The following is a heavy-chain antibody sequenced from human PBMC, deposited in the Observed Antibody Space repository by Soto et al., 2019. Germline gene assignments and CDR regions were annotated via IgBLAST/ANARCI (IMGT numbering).Heavy chain of an antibody. CDR1: GFSFVSYW. V-gene: IGHV3-74*01. J-gene: IGHJ4*02. CDR2: INGNADNS. Sequence: EVHLAESGGGLVLTGGSLRLSCAASGFSFVSYWMHWVRQVPGEGLAWVSRINGNADNSDYADSVNGRFTISRNNAMNRLKLKLEGVRADDTSLSYRVRDFRATVTTSKFAHWGQGTLVTVSS. CDR3: VRDFRATVTTSKFAH. D-gene: IGHD4-4*01.